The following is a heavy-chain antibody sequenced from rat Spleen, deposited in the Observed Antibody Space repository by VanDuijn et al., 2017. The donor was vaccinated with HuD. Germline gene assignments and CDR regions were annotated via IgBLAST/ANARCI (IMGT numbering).Heavy chain of an antibody. CDR3: TRDVLYYYDGSYYSH. Sequence: EVQLVESGGGLVQPGRSLKLSCVASGFTFNNYWMTWIRQAPGKGLEWVASITNTGGSTYYPDSVKGRFTISRDNAKSTLYLQMNSLRSEDTATYYCTRDVLYYYDGSYYSHWGQGVMVTVSS. CDR2: ITNTGGST. D-gene: IGHD1-12*02. J-gene: IGHJ2*01. V-gene: IGHV5-31*01. CDR1: GFTFNNYW.